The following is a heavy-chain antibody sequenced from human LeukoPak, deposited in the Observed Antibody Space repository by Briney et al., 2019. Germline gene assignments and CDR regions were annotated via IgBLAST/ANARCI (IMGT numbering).Heavy chain of an antibody. D-gene: IGHD3-16*01. CDR1: GYTFTNYD. J-gene: IGHJ3*02. V-gene: IGHV1-8*03. CDR2: MNPSSGNT. Sequence: ASVKVSCKASGYTFTNYDINWVRQATGQGLEWMGWMNPSSGNTGYAQKFQGRVTITRNTSISTAYMELSSLRSEDTAVYYCTTGLRNAFDIWGQGTMVTVSS. CDR3: TTGLRNAFDI.